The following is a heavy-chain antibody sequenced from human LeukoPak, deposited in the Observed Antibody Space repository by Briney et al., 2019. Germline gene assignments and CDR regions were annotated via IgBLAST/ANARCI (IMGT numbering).Heavy chain of an antibody. CDR3: ARDLSTGTIDY. V-gene: IGHV1-18*01. Sequence: GASVKVSCKASGHTFTSYGISWVRQAPGQGLEWMGWISAYSGNTNYAQKFQGRVTMTTDTSTSTAYMELRSLRSDDTAVYYCARDLSTGTIDYWGQGTLVTVSS. D-gene: IGHD1-1*01. CDR2: ISAYSGNT. J-gene: IGHJ4*02. CDR1: GHTFTSYG.